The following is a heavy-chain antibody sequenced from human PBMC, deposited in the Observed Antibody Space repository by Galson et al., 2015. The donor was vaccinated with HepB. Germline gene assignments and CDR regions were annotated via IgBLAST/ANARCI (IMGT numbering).Heavy chain of an antibody. D-gene: IGHD5-24*01. V-gene: IGHV4-39*01. Sequence: LSLTCTVSGGSISSSSYYWGWIRQPPGKGLEWIGSIYYSGSTYYNPSLKSRVTISVDTSKNQFSLKLSSVTAADTAVYYCASLLEKRWLQLFDYWGQGTLVTVSS. CDR1: GGSISSSSYY. CDR2: IYYSGST. CDR3: ASLLEKRWLQLFDY. J-gene: IGHJ4*02.